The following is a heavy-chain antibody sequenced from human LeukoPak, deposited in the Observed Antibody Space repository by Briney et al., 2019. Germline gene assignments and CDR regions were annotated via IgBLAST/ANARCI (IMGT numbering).Heavy chain of an antibody. CDR1: GGSISSSSYY. CDR3: ARLSGYGLHYYYHMDV. Sequence: SETLSLTCNVSGGSISSSSYYWGWLRPPPGKGLEWIGSIYYSGSTYYNPSLKSRVTISVDTSKNQFSLKLSSVTAADTAVYYCARLSGYGLHYYYHMDVRGKGTTVTVSS. J-gene: IGHJ6*03. V-gene: IGHV4-39*07. CDR2: IYYSGST. D-gene: IGHD5-12*01.